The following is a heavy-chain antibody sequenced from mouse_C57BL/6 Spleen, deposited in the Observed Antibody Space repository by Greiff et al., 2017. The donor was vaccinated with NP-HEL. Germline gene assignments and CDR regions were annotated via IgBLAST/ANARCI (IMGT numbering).Heavy chain of an antibody. CDR3: ARELSTTVVEDYYAMDY. J-gene: IGHJ4*01. CDR1: GYTFTSYD. D-gene: IGHD1-1*01. V-gene: IGHV1-85*01. Sequence: QVQLQQSGPELVKPGASVKLSCKASGYTFTSYDINWVKQRPGQGLEWIGWIYPRDGSTKYNEKFKGKATLTVDTSSSTAYMELHSLTSEDSAVYFCARELSTTVVEDYYAMDYWGQGTSVTVSS. CDR2: IYPRDGST.